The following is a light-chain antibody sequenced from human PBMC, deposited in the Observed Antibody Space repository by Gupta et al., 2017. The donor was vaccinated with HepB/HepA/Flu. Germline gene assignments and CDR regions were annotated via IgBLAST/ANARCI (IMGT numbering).Light chain of an antibody. CDR3: GSETTSTTLGV. J-gene: IGLJ1*01. CDR2: DVS. CDR1: SSDVGGYNY. Sequence: TISCTGTSSDVGGYNYVSWSQQHPGKAPKFIISDVSNRPSGVSHRFSGSKSGNTASLTIAGLQAEEEADYFCGSETTSTTLGVFGTGTKVTVL. V-gene: IGLV2-14*03.